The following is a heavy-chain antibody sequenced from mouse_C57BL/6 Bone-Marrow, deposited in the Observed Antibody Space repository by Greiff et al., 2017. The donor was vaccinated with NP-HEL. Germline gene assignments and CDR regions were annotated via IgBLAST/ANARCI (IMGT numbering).Heavy chain of an antibody. D-gene: IGHD1-1*01. CDR1: GYTFTSYW. CDR3: ASHYGSSYYYFDY. J-gene: IGHJ2*01. CDR2: IHPSDSDT. V-gene: IGHV1-74*01. Sequence: QVQLKQPGAELVKPGASVKVSCKASGYTFTSYWMHWVKQRPGQGLEWIGRIHPSDSDTNYNQKFKGKATLTVDKSSSTAYMQLSSLTSEDSAVYYCASHYGSSYYYFDYWGQGTTLTVSS.